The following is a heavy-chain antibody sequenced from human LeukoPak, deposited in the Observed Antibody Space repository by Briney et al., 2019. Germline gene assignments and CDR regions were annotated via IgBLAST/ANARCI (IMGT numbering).Heavy chain of an antibody. D-gene: IGHD4-17*01. Sequence: GGSLRLSCAASGFTFSSYGMHWVRQAPGKGLEWVAFIRYDGSNKYYADSVKGRFTISRDNSKNTLYLQMNSLRAEDTAVYYCAQALGATVPTCAHWRQGTLVTVTS. J-gene: IGHJ4*02. CDR3: AQALGATVPTCAH. V-gene: IGHV3-30*02. CDR2: IRYDGSNK. CDR1: GFTFSSYG.